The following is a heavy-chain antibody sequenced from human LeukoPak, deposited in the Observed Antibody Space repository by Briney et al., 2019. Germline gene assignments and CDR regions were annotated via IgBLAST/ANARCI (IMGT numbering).Heavy chain of an antibody. CDR2: ISSSSSTI. CDR1: GFTFSSYS. V-gene: IGHV3-48*01. CDR3: ARGAAAGTH. Sequence: GGSLRLSCAASGFTFSSYSMNWVRQAPGKGLEWVSYISSSSSTIYYADSVKGRFTISRDNAKNSLYLQMNSLRAEDTAVYYCARGAAAGTHWGQGTLVTVSS. D-gene: IGHD6-13*01. J-gene: IGHJ4*02.